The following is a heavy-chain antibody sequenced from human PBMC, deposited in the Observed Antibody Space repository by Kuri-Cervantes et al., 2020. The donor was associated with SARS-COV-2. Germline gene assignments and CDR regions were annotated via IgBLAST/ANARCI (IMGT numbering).Heavy chain of an antibody. CDR1: GYTFTSYG. V-gene: IGHV1-8*02. J-gene: IGHJ4*02. D-gene: IGHD6-13*01. Sequence: ASVKVSCKASGYTFTSYGINWVRQAPGQGLEWMGWMNPNSGNTGYAQKFQGRVTMTRNTSISTAYMELSSLRSEDTAVYYCARVNRGQQLGDLDYWGQGTRVTGSS. CDR2: MNPNSGNT. CDR3: ARVNRGQQLGDLDY.